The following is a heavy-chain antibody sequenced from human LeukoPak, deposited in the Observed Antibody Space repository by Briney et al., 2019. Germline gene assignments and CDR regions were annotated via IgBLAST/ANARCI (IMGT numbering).Heavy chain of an antibody. V-gene: IGHV4-34*01. J-gene: IGHJ4*02. Sequence: SETLSLTCAVYGGSFSGYYWSWIRQPPGKGLEWIGEINHSGSTNYNPSLKSRVTISVDTSKNQFSLKLSSVTAADTAVYYCARGPTYQLIDSWGQGTLVTVSS. D-gene: IGHD2-2*01. CDR1: GGSFSGYY. CDR3: ARGPTYQLIDS. CDR2: INHSGST.